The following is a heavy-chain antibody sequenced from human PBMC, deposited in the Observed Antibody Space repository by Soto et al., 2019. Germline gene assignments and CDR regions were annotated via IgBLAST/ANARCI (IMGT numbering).Heavy chain of an antibody. Sequence: QVQLVESGGGVVQPGRSLRLSCAASGFTFSSYAMHWVRQAPGKGLEWVAVISYDGSNKYYADSVKGRFTISRDNSKNTRYLKMNRLRTEDTAVYYCARPLWRDDYNWGYFDLWGRGTLVTVSS. V-gene: IGHV3-30-3*01. CDR3: ARPLWRDDYNWGYFDL. CDR2: ISYDGSNK. CDR1: GFTFSSYA. J-gene: IGHJ2*01. D-gene: IGHD4-4*01.